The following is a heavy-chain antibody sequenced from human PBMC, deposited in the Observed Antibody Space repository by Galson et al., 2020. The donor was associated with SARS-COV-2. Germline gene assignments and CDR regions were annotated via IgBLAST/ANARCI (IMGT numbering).Heavy chain of an antibody. CDR1: GFTFSSYN. J-gene: IGHJ6*02. CDR2: ISSSSSYT. D-gene: IGHD3-22*01. V-gene: IGHV3-21*01. Sequence: GGSLRLSCAASGFTFSSYNMNWVRQAPGKGLEWVSSISSSSSYTYYADSAKGRFTISRDNAKNSLYLQMNSLRAEDTAVYYCARDRKVVVNGLCYFYAVDAWGPGTTVTVSS. CDR3: ARDRKVVVNGLCYFYAVDA.